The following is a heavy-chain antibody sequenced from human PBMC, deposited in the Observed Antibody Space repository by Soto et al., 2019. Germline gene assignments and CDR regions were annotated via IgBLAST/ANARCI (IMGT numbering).Heavy chain of an antibody. D-gene: IGHD3-10*01. CDR2: TRPNNGNT. J-gene: IGHJ4*02. V-gene: IGHV1-18*01. CDR1: GYTFSIYG. CDR3: VRDLDGSGSYYTDY. Sequence: VQLVHSGAEVKKPGASVKVSCKASGYTFSIYGINWLRQAPGQGLEWMGWTRPNNGNTKYAQNLQGRVTMTTDTSTSTAYMELRSLRPADTAVYYCVRDLDGSGSYYTDYWGQGTLVTVSS.